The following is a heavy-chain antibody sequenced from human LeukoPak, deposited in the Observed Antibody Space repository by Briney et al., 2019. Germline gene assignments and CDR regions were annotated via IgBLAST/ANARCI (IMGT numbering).Heavy chain of an antibody. CDR2: ISWNSGSI. Sequence: GRSLRLSCAASGFTFDDYAMHWVRQAPGKGLEWVSGISWNSGSIGYADSVKGRLTISRDIAKNSLYLQMNSLRAEDTAVYYCARSVTYQYFQNWGQGTLVTVSS. D-gene: IGHD2-2*01. J-gene: IGHJ1*01. V-gene: IGHV3-9*01. CDR3: ARSVTYQYFQN. CDR1: GFTFDDYA.